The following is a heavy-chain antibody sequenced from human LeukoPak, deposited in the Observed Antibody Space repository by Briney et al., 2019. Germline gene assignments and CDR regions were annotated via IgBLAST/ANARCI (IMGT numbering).Heavy chain of an antibody. J-gene: IGHJ4*02. V-gene: IGHV1-24*01. Sequence: ASVNVSCKVSGYTLTELSMHWVRQAPGKGREWMGGFDPEDGETIYAQKFQGRVAMTEDTSTDTAYMELSSLRSEDTAVYYCATGNYYDSSGYYGPPTDYWGQGTLVTVSS. CDR2: FDPEDGET. CDR1: GYTLTELS. CDR3: ATGNYYDSSGYYGPPTDY. D-gene: IGHD3-22*01.